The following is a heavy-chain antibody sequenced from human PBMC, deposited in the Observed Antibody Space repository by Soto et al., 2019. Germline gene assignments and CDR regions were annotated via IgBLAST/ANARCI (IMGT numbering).Heavy chain of an antibody. CDR2: TYYRSKWYN. D-gene: IGHD6-13*01. CDR1: GDSVSSNSAA. J-gene: IGHJ6*02. V-gene: IGHV6-1*01. Sequence: SQTLSLTCAISGDSVSSNSAAWNWIRQSPSRGLEWLGRTYYRSKWYNDYAVSVKSRITINPDTSKNQFSLQLNSVTPEDTAVYYCARDRGSSSWYDDYYYGMDVWGQGTTVTVSS. CDR3: ARDRGSSSWYDDYYYGMDV.